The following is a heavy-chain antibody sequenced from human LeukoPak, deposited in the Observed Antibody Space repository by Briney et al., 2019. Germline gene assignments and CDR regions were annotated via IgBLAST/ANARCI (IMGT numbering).Heavy chain of an antibody. J-gene: IGHJ5*02. Sequence: GGSLRLPCAASGFTFSSYAMHWVRQAPGKGLEWMTVISYDGSNKYYADSVKGRFTVSRDNSKNTLYLQMNSLRAEDTAVYYCARDRASEYYDILFWFDPWGQGTLVTVSS. V-gene: IGHV3-30*01. CDR3: ARDRASEYYDILFWFDP. CDR2: ISYDGSNK. CDR1: GFTFSSYA. D-gene: IGHD3-9*01.